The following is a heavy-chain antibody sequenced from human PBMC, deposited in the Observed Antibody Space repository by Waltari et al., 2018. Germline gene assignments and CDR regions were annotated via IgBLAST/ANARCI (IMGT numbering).Heavy chain of an antibody. J-gene: IGHJ2*01. CDR3: ARTIAVASTWYFDL. Sequence: EVHLVESGGGLIQPGGSLRLSCAASGFTVISNYMTWVRQAPGKGLEWVSVIYGAGSTYYADSVKGRFTISRDNSNNTVYLQMSGLRAADTAVYYCARTIAVASTWYFDLWGRGTLVTVSS. CDR2: IYGAGST. CDR1: GFTVISNY. V-gene: IGHV3-53*01. D-gene: IGHD6-19*01.